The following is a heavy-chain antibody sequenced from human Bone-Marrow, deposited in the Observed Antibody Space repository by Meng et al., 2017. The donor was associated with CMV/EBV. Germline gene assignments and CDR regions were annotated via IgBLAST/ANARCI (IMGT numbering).Heavy chain of an antibody. Sequence: GESLKISCTASGFDFNNFDMHWVRQAPGKGLEWVTSIRYDGSNEYYVDSVKGRFTISRDNSKNTVYLEMSSLRPDDTSRYYCAKDDYGMDVWGQRTMVTVSS. V-gene: IGHV3-30*02. J-gene: IGHJ6*02. CDR2: IRYDGSNE. CDR1: GFDFNNFD. CDR3: AKDDYGMDV.